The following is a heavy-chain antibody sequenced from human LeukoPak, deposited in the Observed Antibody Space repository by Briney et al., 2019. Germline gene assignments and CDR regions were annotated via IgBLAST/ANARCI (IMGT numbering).Heavy chain of an antibody. CDR2: IKEDGSEK. D-gene: IGHD6-19*01. V-gene: IGHV3-7*01. CDR1: RFTFSDYY. Sequence: GSLRLSCAASRFTFSDYYMTWVRQAPGGGLEWVANIKEDGSEKNYVDSVKGRFTISRDNAKNSLYLQMNSLRAEDTAVYYCARDPSSGWYLKGWFDPWGQGTLVTVSS. J-gene: IGHJ5*02. CDR3: ARDPSSGWYLKGWFDP.